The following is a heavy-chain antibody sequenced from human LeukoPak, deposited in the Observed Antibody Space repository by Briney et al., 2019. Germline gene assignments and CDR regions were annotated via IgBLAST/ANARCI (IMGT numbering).Heavy chain of an antibody. D-gene: IGHD3-10*01. Sequence: GASVKVSCKASGYTFSSDGISWVRQAPGQGLEWMGWISAYNGNTNYAQKLQGRVTMTTDTSTSTAYMELRSLRSDDTAVYYCARYYYGSGSYYNLGYYYGMDVWGQGTTVTVSS. CDR1: GYTFSSDG. CDR2: ISAYNGNT. CDR3: ARYYYGSGSYYNLGYYYGMDV. J-gene: IGHJ6*02. V-gene: IGHV1-18*01.